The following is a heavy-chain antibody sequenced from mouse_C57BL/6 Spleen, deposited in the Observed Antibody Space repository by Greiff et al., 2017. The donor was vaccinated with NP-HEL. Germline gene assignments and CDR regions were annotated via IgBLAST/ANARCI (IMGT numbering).Heavy chain of an antibody. Sequence: EVQLQQSGPELVKPGASVKISCKASGYTFTDYYMNWVKQSHGKSLEWIGDINPNNGGTSYNQKFKGKATLTVDKSSSTAYMELRSLTSEDSAVYYCARYRMRGYFDYWGQGTTLTVSS. V-gene: IGHV1-26*01. CDR1: GYTFTDYY. J-gene: IGHJ2*01. CDR2: INPNNGGT. CDR3: ARYRMRGYFDY.